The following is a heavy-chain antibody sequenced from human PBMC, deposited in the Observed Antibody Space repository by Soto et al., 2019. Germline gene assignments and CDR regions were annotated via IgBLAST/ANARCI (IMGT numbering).Heavy chain of an antibody. V-gene: IGHV4-59*01. D-gene: IGHD5-18*01. Sequence: QVQLQESGPGLVKPSETLSLTCTVSGGSISSYYWSWIRQPPGKGLEWIGYIYYSGSTNYNPSLKSWVTISVDTSKNQFSLKLSSVTAADTAVYYCARDSRYSYVYYYYYYGMDVWGQGTTVTVSS. CDR3: ARDSRYSYVYYYYYYGMDV. CDR2: IYYSGST. J-gene: IGHJ6*02. CDR1: GGSISSYY.